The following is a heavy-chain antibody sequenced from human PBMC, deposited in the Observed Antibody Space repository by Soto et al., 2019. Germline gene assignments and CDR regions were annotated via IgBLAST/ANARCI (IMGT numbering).Heavy chain of an antibody. Sequence: ASVKVSCKASGYTFTSYGISWVRQAPGQGLEWMGWISAYNGNTNYAQKLQGRVTMTTDTSTSTAYMELRSLRSDDTAVYYCPREALLSLYYYYGMDVWGQGTTVTVSS. CDR3: PREALLSLYYYYGMDV. CDR1: GYTFTSYG. J-gene: IGHJ6*02. CDR2: ISAYNGNT. V-gene: IGHV1-18*01. D-gene: IGHD1-26*01.